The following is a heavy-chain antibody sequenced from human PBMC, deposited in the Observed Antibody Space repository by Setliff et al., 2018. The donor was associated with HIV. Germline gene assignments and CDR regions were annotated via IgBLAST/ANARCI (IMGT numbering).Heavy chain of an antibody. CDR1: RGSISSGRYY. CDR2: LYTNKNT. J-gene: IGHJ5*02. V-gene: IGHV4-61*02. Sequence: PSETLSLTCTVSRGSISSGRYYWSWIRQPAGKGLEWIGRLYTNKNTKFNPSLKSRVTMSIDTSKKQFSLKLRSVTAADTAVYYCARIGSGWSVGWFDPWGQGTLVTVSS. CDR3: ARIGSGWSVGWFDP. D-gene: IGHD6-13*01.